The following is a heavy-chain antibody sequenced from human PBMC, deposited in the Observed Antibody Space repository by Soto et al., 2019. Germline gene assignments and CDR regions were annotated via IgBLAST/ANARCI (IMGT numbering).Heavy chain of an antibody. J-gene: IGHJ4*02. CDR3: AREFVSGGYDYVIDY. D-gene: IGHD5-12*01. Sequence: SETLSLTCAVYGGSFSCYYLSWIRQPPGKGLEWIGEINHSGSTNYNPSLKSRVTISVDTSKNQFSLKLSSVTAADTAVYYCAREFVSGGYDYVIDYWGQGTLVTVSS. CDR2: INHSGST. V-gene: IGHV4-34*01. CDR1: GGSFSCYY.